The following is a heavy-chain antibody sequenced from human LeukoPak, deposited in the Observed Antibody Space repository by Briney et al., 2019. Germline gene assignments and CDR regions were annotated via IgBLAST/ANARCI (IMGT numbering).Heavy chain of an antibody. CDR3: ARRKRSLGDYYYYYMDV. CDR2: INPNSGGT. Sequence: ASVKVSCKASGYTFTGYYMHWVRQAPGQGLEWMGWINPNSGGTNYAQKFQGRVTMTRDTSISTAYMELSRLRSDDTAVYYCARRKRSLGDYYYYYMDVWGKGTTVTVSS. CDR1: GYTFTGYY. D-gene: IGHD5-24*01. V-gene: IGHV1-2*02. J-gene: IGHJ6*03.